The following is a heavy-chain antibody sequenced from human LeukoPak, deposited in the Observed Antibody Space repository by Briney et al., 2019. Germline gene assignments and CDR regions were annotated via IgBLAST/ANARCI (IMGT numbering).Heavy chain of an antibody. D-gene: IGHD4-23*01. CDR2: ITSGTRT. CDR3: AKNRMTTVAYYYYYMDV. J-gene: IGHJ6*03. V-gene: IGHV3-23*01. Sequence: GGSLRLSCVASGFTFSSHGMNGVRQAPGKGLEWVSGITSGTRTYYADSVKGRFAISRDNSKNTMYLQMNSLRAEDTAVYYCAKNRMTTVAYYYYYMDVWGKGTTVTVSS. CDR1: GFTFSSHG.